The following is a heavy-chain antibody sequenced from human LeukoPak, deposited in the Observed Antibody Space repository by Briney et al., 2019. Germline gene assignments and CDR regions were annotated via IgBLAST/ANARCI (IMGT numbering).Heavy chain of an antibody. Sequence: GASVKVSCKASGYTFTGYYMHWLRQAPGQRLEWMGWINPNSGGTNHAQKSQGRVTMTRDTSISTAYMELSRLRSDDTAVYYCARDSGIVGATDDAFDIWGQGTMVTVSS. D-gene: IGHD1-26*01. CDR3: ARDSGIVGATDDAFDI. CDR1: GYTFTGYY. V-gene: IGHV1-2*02. CDR2: INPNSGGT. J-gene: IGHJ3*02.